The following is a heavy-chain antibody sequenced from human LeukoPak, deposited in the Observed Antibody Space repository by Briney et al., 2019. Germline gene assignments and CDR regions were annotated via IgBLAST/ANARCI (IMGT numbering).Heavy chain of an antibody. D-gene: IGHD6-6*01. J-gene: IGHJ4*02. V-gene: IGHV4-39*01. CDR3: ARQEYSSSLGNFDY. CDR2: IYYSGST. CDR1: GGSISSSSYY. Sequence: PSETLSLTCTVSGGSISSSSYYWGWIRQPPGKGLEWIGSIYYSGSTYYNPSLKSRVTISVDTSKNQFSLKLSSVTAADTAVYYCARQEYSSSLGNFDYWGQGTLVTVSS.